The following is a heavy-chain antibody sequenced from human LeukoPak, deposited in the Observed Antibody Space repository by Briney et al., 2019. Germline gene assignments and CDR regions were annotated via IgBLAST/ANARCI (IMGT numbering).Heavy chain of an antibody. J-gene: IGHJ4*02. D-gene: IGHD4-17*01. Sequence: ASVKVSCKASGYTFTGYYMHWVRQAPGQGLEWMGWINPNSGGTNYAQKFQGRVTMTRDTSISTAYMELSRLRSDDTAVYYCARGSENPGDGLGFDYWGQGTLVTVSS. V-gene: IGHV1-2*02. CDR2: INPNSGGT. CDR3: ARGSENPGDGLGFDY. CDR1: GYTFTGYY.